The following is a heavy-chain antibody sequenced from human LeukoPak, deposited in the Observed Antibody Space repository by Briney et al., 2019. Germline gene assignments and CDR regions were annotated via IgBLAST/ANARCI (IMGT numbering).Heavy chain of an antibody. J-gene: IGHJ4*02. D-gene: IGHD3-10*01. CDR1: GYTLTELS. Sequence: ASVTVSCKVSGYTLTELSMHWVRQAPGKGLEWMGGFDPEVCEIGYAQKFQGRVTLTEDTSTDTAYMELCSLRSEDTAVYYCATENSRSGGSGSYSFDYWGQGTLVTVSP. V-gene: IGHV1-24*01. CDR3: ATENSRSGGSGSYSFDY. CDR2: FDPEVCEI.